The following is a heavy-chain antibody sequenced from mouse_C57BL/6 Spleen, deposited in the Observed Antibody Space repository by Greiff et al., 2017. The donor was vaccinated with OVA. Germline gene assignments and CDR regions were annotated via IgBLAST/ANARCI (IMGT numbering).Heavy chain of an antibody. J-gene: IGHJ4*01. CDR3: AREGPLRAYYAMDY. Sequence: QVQLQQSGPELVKPGASVKISCKASGYAFSSSWMNWVKQRPGKGLEWIGRIYPGDGDTNYNGKFKGKATLTADKSSSTAYMQLSRLTSEDAAVYFCAREGPLRAYYAMDYWGQGTSVTVSS. CDR1: GYAFSSSW. V-gene: IGHV1-82*01. CDR2: IYPGDGDT. D-gene: IGHD3-3*01.